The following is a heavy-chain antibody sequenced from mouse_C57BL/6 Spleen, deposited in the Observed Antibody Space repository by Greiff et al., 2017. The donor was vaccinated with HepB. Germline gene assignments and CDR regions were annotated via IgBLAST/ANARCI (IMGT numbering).Heavy chain of an antibody. CDR2: IDPSDSET. CDR3: ARGGPYDGDWFAY. J-gene: IGHJ3*01. D-gene: IGHD2-12*01. V-gene: IGHV1-52*01. CDR1: GYTFTSYW. Sequence: QVHVKQSGAELVRPGSSVKLSCKASGYTFTSYWMHWVKQRPIQGLEWIGNIDPSDSETHYNQKFKDKATLTVDKSSSTAYMQLSSLTSEDSAVYYCARGGPYDGDWFAYWGQGTLVTVSA.